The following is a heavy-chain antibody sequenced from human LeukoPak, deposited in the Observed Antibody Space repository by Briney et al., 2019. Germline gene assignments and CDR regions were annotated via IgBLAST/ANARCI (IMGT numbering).Heavy chain of an antibody. D-gene: IGHD3-16*01. CDR2: ISVSSRNVI. Sequence: GGSLRLSCAASGFTFSSYSMNWVRQAPGKGLEWLSYISVSSRNVIDYADSVKGRFTISRDDATNSLYLQMNSLRAEDTAVYFCARGFGPRLYAFDVWGQGTMITVSS. CDR1: GFTFSSYS. CDR3: ARGFGPRLYAFDV. V-gene: IGHV3-48*04. J-gene: IGHJ3*01.